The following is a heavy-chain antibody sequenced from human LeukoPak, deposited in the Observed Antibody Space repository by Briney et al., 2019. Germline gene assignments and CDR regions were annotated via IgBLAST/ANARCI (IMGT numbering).Heavy chain of an antibody. CDR2: ISTLGST. J-gene: IGHJ4*02. CDR3: ARVAQYLVGASSTAFFEY. V-gene: IGHV4-61*05. CDR1: GGSISSISYY. D-gene: IGHD1-26*01. Sequence: SETLSLTCTVSGGSISSISYYWGWIRQPPGKGLEWIGHISTLGSTNYNPSLKSRVSMSVDTSNYHFSLKLSFVTAADTAIYYCARVAQYLVGASSTAFFEYWGQGTLVTVSS.